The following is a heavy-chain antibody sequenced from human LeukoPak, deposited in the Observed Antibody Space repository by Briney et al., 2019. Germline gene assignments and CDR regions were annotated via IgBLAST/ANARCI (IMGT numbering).Heavy chain of an antibody. CDR2: IYNGVNT. Sequence: SETLSLTCTVSGASVSSASYWTWIRQPPGKGVEWIAHIYNGVNTNYNPSLKSRVTISVDSSKNQFSLRLNSVTAADTAVYYCARSRAFNSGAFDPWGQGSLVTVSS. CDR3: ARSRAFNSGAFDP. D-gene: IGHD1-26*01. J-gene: IGHJ5*02. V-gene: IGHV4-61*01. CDR1: GASVSSASY.